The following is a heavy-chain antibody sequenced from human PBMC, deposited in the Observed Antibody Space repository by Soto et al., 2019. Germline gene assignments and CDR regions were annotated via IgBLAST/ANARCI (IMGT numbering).Heavy chain of an antibody. CDR1: GYTFTSYG. J-gene: IGHJ4*02. CDR3: ARVAADIVVVPNASYFDY. Sequence: QVQLVQFGAEVKKPGASVNVSCKASGYTFTSYGIIWVRQAAEQGLEWMGWISAYNGNTNYAQKLQGRVTMTTDTLTSTAYMELRSLRSDVTTVYYCARVAADIVVVPNASYFDYWGQGTLVNVSS. V-gene: IGHV1-18*01. D-gene: IGHD2-2*01. CDR2: ISAYNGNT.